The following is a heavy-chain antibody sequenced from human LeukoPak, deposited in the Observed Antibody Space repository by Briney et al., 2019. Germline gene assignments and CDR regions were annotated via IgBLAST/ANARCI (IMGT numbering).Heavy chain of an antibody. CDR3: VRGFSGVVGDY. V-gene: IGHV4-34*01. Sequence: SETLSLTXAVYGGSLSNYYWSWIRQPPGKGLEWIGEIKPGGITNYNPSVKSRVTISADTSKNQLFLNLNSATAADTAVYYCVRGFSGVVGDYWGQGTLVTVSS. J-gene: IGHJ4*02. CDR2: IKPGGIT. CDR1: GGSLSNYY. D-gene: IGHD3-10*01.